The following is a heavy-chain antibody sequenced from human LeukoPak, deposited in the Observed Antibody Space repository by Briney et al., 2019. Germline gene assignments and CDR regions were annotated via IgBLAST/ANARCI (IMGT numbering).Heavy chain of an antibody. D-gene: IGHD4-23*01. Sequence: SETLSLTCTVSGYSISSGYYWGWIRQPPGKGLEWIGSIYHSGRTYYNPSLKSRVTISVDTSKNQFSLKLSSVTAADTAVYYCARVTYDYGGNPPVLYYYYYYMDVWGKGTTVTISS. CDR1: GYSISSGYY. CDR2: IYHSGRT. J-gene: IGHJ6*03. V-gene: IGHV4-38-2*02. CDR3: ARVTYDYGGNPPVLYYYYYYMDV.